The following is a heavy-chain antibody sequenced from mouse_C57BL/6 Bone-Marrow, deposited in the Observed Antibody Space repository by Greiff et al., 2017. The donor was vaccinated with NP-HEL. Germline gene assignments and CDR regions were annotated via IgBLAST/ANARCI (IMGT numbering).Heavy chain of an antibody. CDR2: ISNGGGST. V-gene: IGHV5-12*01. J-gene: IGHJ1*03. D-gene: IGHD1-1*01. CDR3: AITTVPHWYFDV. CDR1: GFTFSDYY. Sequence: EVKLVESGGGLVQPGGSLKLSCAASGFTFSDYYMYWVRQTPEKRLEWVAYISNGGGSTYYPDTVKGRFTISRDNAKNTLYLQMSRLKSEDTAMYYCAITTVPHWYFDVWGTGTTVTVSS.